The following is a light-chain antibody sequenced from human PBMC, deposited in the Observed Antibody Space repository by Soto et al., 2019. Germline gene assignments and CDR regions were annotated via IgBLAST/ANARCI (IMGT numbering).Light chain of an antibody. V-gene: IGKV1-39*01. Sequence: DIQMTQSPSSLSASVGDRVTITCRASQNIDTYLTWYLQKPGQAPKLLIYSAYSLQSGVAPRFSGDGSGTNFTLTISSLQPADFATYYCQQSYNFPRTFGQGTTV. CDR3: QQSYNFPRT. J-gene: IGKJ1*01. CDR2: SAY. CDR1: QNIDTY.